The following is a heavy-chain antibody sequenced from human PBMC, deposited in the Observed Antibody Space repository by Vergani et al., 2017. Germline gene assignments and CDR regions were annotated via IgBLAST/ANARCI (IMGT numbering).Heavy chain of an antibody. D-gene: IGHD5-24*01. CDR1: GFTFSSYS. V-gene: IGHV3-21*01. CDR2: ISSSSSYI. J-gene: IGHJ6*02. Sequence: EVQLVESGGGLVKPGGSLRLSCAASGFTFSSYSMNWVRQAPGKGLEWVSSISSSSSYIYYADSVKGRFTISRDNAKNSLYLQMNSLRAEDTAVYYCARDVVPLLYNHSPPYYYYYYGMDVWGQGTTVTVSS. CDR3: ARDVVPLLYNHSPPYYYYYYGMDV.